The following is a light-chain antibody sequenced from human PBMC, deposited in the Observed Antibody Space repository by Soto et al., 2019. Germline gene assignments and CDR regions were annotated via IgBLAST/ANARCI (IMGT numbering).Light chain of an antibody. V-gene: IGKV3-20*01. CDR2: GAL. CDR3: QQYGSSPLT. CDR1: QSVSSSY. Sequence: EIVLTQSPGTLSLSPGERATLSCRASQSVSSSYLDWYQQQPGQSPRLLIYGALSRATGIPDRFSGSGSGTDFTLTISRLEPEDFAVYYCQQYGSSPLTFGQGTKVEIK. J-gene: IGKJ1*01.